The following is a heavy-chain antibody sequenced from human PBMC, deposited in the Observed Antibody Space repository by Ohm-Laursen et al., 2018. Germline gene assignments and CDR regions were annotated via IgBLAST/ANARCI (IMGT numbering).Heavy chain of an antibody. J-gene: IGHJ6*02. D-gene: IGHD2-2*01. Sequence: SLRLSCSASGFTFSSYWMSWVRQTPGKGLEWVANIKQDGSEKYYVDSVKGRFTISRDNAGNSVYLQMNSLRAEDTAVYYCARDDVVVVPAAPYYYGMDVWGQGTTVTVSS. CDR2: IKQDGSEK. CDR3: ARDDVVVVPAAPYYYGMDV. V-gene: IGHV3-7*03. CDR1: GFTFSSYW.